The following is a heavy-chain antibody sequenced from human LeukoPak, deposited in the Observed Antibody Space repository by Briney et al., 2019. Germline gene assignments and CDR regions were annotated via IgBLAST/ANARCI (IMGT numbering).Heavy chain of an antibody. J-gene: IGHJ5*02. D-gene: IGHD1-26*01. CDR3: ARDRTTYKVGATGFDP. Sequence: SVKVSCKASGGTFSSYAISWVRQAPGQGLEWMGGIIPIFGTANYAQKFQGRVTITADESTSTAYMELSSLRSEDTAVYYCARDRTTYKVGATGFDPWGQGTLVTVSS. V-gene: IGHV1-69*13. CDR2: IIPIFGTA. CDR1: GGTFSSYA.